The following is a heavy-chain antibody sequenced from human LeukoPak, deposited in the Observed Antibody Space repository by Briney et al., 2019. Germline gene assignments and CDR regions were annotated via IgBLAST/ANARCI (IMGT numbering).Heavy chain of an antibody. V-gene: IGHV4-4*07. CDR2: IYTSGST. CDR3: ARDVSSRYDSSGYYRDY. Sequence: SETLSLTCTVSGGSISSYYWSWIRQPAGKGLEWIGRIYTSGSTNYNPSLKSRVTMSVDTSKNQFSLKLSSVTAADTAVYYCARDVSSRYDSSGYYRDYWGQGTLVAVSS. J-gene: IGHJ4*02. CDR1: GGSISSYY. D-gene: IGHD3-22*01.